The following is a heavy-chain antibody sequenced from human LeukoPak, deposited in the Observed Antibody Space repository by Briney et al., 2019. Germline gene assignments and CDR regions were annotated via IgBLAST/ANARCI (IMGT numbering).Heavy chain of an antibody. J-gene: IGHJ4*02. CDR1: GFTFSSYC. D-gene: IGHD6-19*01. Sequence: GGSLRLSCAASGFTFSSYCMTWVRQAPGKGLEWVSYISGNSSTIYYADSVKGRFTISRDNSKNTLYLQMNSLRAEDTAVYYCAKIPIIAVAGTDYFDYWGQGTLVTVSS. V-gene: IGHV3-48*01. CDR3: AKIPIIAVAGTDYFDY. CDR2: ISGNSSTI.